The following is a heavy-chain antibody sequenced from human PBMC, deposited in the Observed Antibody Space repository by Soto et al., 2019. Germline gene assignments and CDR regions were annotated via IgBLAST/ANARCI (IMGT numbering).Heavy chain of an antibody. CDR1: GYTFTSYG. J-gene: IGHJ4*02. CDR2: ISAYNGNT. Sequence: ASVKVSCKASGYTFTSYGISWVRQAPGQGLEWMGWISAYNGNTNYAQKLQGRVTMTTDTSTSTAYMELRSLRSDDTAVYYCAXIPSFGWEPSGDYYFDYWGQGTLVTVSS. D-gene: IGHD1-26*01. CDR3: AXIPSFGWEPSGDYYFDY. V-gene: IGHV1-18*04.